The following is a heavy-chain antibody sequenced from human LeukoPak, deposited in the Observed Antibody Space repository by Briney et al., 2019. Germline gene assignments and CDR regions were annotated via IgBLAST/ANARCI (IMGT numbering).Heavy chain of an antibody. D-gene: IGHD6-19*01. J-gene: IGHJ6*02. CDR3: ARDRSSGWDNYYYYGMDV. V-gene: IGHV4-59*01. Sequence: SETLSLTCTVSGGSISSYYWGWIRQPPGKGLEWIGYIYYSGSTNYNPSLKSRVTISVDTSKNQFSLKLSSVTAADTAVYYCARDRSSGWDNYYYYGMDVWGQGTTVTVSS. CDR2: IYYSGST. CDR1: GGSISSYY.